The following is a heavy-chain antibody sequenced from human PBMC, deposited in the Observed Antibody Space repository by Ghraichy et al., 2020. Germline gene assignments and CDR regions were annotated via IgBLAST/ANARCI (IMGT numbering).Heavy chain of an antibody. CDR2: IHTRGGS. D-gene: IGHD3-16*01. J-gene: IGHJ3*02. Sequence: SETLSLTCSVSGASISSYYWSWIRQSAGKGLEWIGRIHTRGGSNSNPSLKSRVNMSLDTSENQFSLNLRSVTAADTAVYYCARVWQSGITPHRFDIWGQGTMVTVSS. CDR3: ARVWQSGITPHRFDI. V-gene: IGHV4-4*07. CDR1: GASISSYY.